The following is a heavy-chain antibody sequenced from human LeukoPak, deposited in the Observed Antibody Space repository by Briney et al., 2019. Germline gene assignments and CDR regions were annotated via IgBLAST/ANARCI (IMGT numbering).Heavy chain of an antibody. J-gene: IGHJ4*02. CDR2: FDPEDGET. CDR1: GYTLTELS. D-gene: IGHD3-10*01. Sequence: GASVKVSCKVSGYTLTELSRHGVRPAPGKGLEWMGGFDPEDGETIYAQKFQGRVTMTEDTSTDTAYMELSSLRSEDTAVYYCATPRHLWFGELSCFDYWGQGTLVTVSS. V-gene: IGHV1-24*01. CDR3: ATPRHLWFGELSCFDY.